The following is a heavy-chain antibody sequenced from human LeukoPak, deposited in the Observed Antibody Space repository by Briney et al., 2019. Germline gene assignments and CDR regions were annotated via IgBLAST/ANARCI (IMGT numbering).Heavy chain of an antibody. CDR1: GYTLIGYY. CDR2: INPNSGGT. V-gene: IGHV1-2*02. CDR3: ARESTRYFDY. J-gene: IGHJ4*02. Sequence: ASVKVSCKASGYTLIGYYMHWVRQAPGQGLEWIGWINPNSGGTIYAQKFQGRVTMTRDVSISTAYMELSGLTSDDTAVYYCARESTRYFDYWGQGTPVTVSS.